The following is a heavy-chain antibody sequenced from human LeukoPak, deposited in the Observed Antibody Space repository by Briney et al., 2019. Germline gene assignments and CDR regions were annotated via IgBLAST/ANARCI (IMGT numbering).Heavy chain of an antibody. V-gene: IGHV3-21*01. CDR3: ARDERSSGFSFDY. Sequence: GGSLRLSCAASGFTFSSYSMNWVRQAPGKGLEWVSSISSSSSYIYYADSVKGRFTISRDNAKNSLYLQMNSPRAEDTAVYYCARDERSSGFSFDYWGQGTLVTVSS. CDR2: ISSSSSYI. CDR1: GFTFSSYS. J-gene: IGHJ4*02. D-gene: IGHD6-19*01.